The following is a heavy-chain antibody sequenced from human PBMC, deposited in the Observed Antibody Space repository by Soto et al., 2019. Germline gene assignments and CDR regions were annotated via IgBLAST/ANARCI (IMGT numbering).Heavy chain of an antibody. Sequence: QVQLVQSGAEVKKPGSSVKVSCKASGGTFSSYAISWVRQAPGQGLECMGGIIPIFGTANYAQKFQGRVTITADESTSTAYMELSSLRSEDTAVYYCARRGGLYSSGWRFAFDIWGQGTMVTVSS. CDR1: GGTFSSYA. CDR3: ARRGGLYSSGWRFAFDI. D-gene: IGHD6-19*01. CDR2: IIPIFGTA. J-gene: IGHJ3*02. V-gene: IGHV1-69*01.